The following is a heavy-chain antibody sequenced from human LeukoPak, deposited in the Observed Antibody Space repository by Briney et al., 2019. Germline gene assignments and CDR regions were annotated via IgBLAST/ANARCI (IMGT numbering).Heavy chain of an antibody. D-gene: IGHD2-2*02. Sequence: GASVKVSCKASGYTFTSYGISWARQAPGQGLEWMGWINAYNGNTNYAQKLQGRVTLTTDTSTSTAYMELRSLTSDDTAVYYCARDRLYNYWGQGTLVTVSS. J-gene: IGHJ4*02. V-gene: IGHV1-18*01. CDR1: GYTFTSYG. CDR2: INAYNGNT. CDR3: ARDRLYNY.